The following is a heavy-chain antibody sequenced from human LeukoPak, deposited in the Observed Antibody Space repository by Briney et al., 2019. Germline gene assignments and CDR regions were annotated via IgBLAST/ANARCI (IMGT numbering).Heavy chain of an antibody. CDR1: GDSVSSNSAA. CDR3: ARGGQAAAGTVDY. V-gene: IGHV6-1*01. J-gene: IGHJ4*02. CDR2: TYYKSKWYN. Sequence: SQTLSLTCALSGDSVSSNSAAWNWVRQSPSRGLEWLGRTYYKSKWYNDYAVSVKSRITINPDTSKNQFSLQLNSVTPEDTAVYYCARGGQAAAGTVDYWGQGTLVTVSS. D-gene: IGHD6-13*01.